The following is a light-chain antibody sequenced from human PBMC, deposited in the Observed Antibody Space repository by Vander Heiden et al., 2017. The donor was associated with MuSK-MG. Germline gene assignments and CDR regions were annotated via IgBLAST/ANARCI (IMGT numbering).Light chain of an antibody. CDR2: SNN. CDR1: SSNIGSKS. Sequence: QSVLTQPPSASGTTGQRVTISCSGSSSNIGSKSVNLYPHLPGTAPKLLIYSNNRRPSGVPDRFSGSKYGTSASMAINGLQSEDEADYYCAAWHDSLNGWVFGGGTKLTVL. V-gene: IGLV1-44*01. CDR3: AAWHDSLNGWV. J-gene: IGLJ3*02.